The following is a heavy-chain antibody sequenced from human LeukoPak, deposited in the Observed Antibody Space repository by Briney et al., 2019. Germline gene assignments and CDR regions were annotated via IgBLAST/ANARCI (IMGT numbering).Heavy chain of an antibody. V-gene: IGHV4-4*07. CDR2: IYSSGRA. CDR3: ARGPTILDY. J-gene: IGHJ4*02. Sequence: PSETLSLTCTVSGGSISSYYWSWIRQPAGRGPEWIGRIYSSGRAVYNPSLNSRVTMSVGTSKNQFSLILKSLTAADTAIYYCARGPTILDYWGQGILVTVSS. D-gene: IGHD1-26*01. CDR1: GGSISSYY.